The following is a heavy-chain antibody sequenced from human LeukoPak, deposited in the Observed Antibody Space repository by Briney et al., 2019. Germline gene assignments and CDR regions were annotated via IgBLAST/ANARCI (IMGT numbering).Heavy chain of an antibody. J-gene: IGHJ3*02. CDR1: GYSITSGFY. CDR3: ARIPTNAVPSAHNGFDI. D-gene: IGHD6-19*01. V-gene: IGHV4-38-2*02. CDR2: MYHSGNT. Sequence: SETLSLTCTVSGYSITSGFYWGWLRQSPGQGLEWIGSMYHSGNTYSNPSLKSRVTISVDTSKNQFSLRLNSVTAADTSIYYCARIPTNAVPSAHNGFDIWGQGTMLTVSS.